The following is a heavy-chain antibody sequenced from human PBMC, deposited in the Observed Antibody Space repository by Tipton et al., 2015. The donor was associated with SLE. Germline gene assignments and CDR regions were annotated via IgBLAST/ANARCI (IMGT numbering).Heavy chain of an antibody. V-gene: IGHV4-61*02. CDR2: IYTSGST. D-gene: IGHD3-10*01. Sequence: TLSLTCTVSGGSISSGSYYWSWIRRPAGKGLEWIGRIYTSGSTNYNPSLKSRVTISVDTSKNQFALKLSSVTAADTAVYYCARDLNYYGSGSYKGWFDPWGQGTLVTVSS. CDR3: ARDLNYYGSGSYKGWFDP. CDR1: GGSISSGSYY. J-gene: IGHJ5*02.